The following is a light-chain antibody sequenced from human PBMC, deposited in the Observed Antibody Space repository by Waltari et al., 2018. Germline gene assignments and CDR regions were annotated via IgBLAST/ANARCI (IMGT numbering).Light chain of an antibody. CDR1: SSDIGAYTY. CDR3: SSYAGSDNYV. CDR2: EVT. V-gene: IGLV2-8*01. J-gene: IGLJ1*01. Sequence: QSALTQPPSASGSPGQSVTFSCTGTSSDIGAYTYVSWYQQHPAHAPKLIVFEVTKRPSGVPDRFSGSKSGNTASLTISGLQAEDEADYYCSSYAGSDNYVFGGGTKVTV.